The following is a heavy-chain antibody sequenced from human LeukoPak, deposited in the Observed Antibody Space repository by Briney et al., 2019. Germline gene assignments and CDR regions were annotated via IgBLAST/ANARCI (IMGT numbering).Heavy chain of an antibody. J-gene: IGHJ4*02. V-gene: IGHV3-30*04. CDR1: GFTFSSYA. D-gene: IGHD2-21*02. Sequence: PGGSLRLSCAASGFTFSSYAMHWVRQAPGKGLEWGAVISYDGNTKEYADSVKGRFTISRDNSKHTLYLKMNSLRVEDRAVYYCARTIVVVTGPWDCWGQGTLVTVSS. CDR2: ISYDGNTK. CDR3: ARTIVVVTGPWDC.